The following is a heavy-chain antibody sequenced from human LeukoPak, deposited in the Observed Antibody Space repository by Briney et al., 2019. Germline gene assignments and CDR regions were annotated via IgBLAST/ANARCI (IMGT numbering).Heavy chain of an antibody. CDR3: ARGGSGSSYLVHI. V-gene: IGHV3-74*01. Sequence: GGSLRLSCAASGFTFSSYWMHWVRQAPGKGLVWVSLISTDGSSTRYADSVKGRFTISRDNAKNTLYVQMNSLRAEDTAVYYCARGGSGSSYLVHIWGQGTLVTVSS. D-gene: IGHD1-26*01. CDR2: ISTDGSST. CDR1: GFTFSSYW. J-gene: IGHJ4*02.